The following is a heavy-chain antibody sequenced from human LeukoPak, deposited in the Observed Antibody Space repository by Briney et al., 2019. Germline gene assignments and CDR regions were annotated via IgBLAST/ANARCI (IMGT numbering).Heavy chain of an antibody. J-gene: IGHJ4*02. CDR2: IYSGGNT. D-gene: IGHD6-19*01. V-gene: IGHV3-66*01. CDR3: ASGIEVGPIYFDY. CDR1: GFTVSSKY. Sequence: PGGSLRLSCAASGFTVSSKYMSWVRQAPGKGLEWVSVIYSGGNTYYADSVKGRFTLSRDNSKNTVNLQMNSLRAEDTAVYYCASGIEVGPIYFDYWGQGTLVTVSS.